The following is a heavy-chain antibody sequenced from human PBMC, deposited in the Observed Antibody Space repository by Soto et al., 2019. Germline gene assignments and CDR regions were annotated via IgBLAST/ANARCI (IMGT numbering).Heavy chain of an antibody. Sequence: EVQLVESGGGLVQPGGSLKLSCAASGFVFSGSAIHWVRQASGKGLEWVGRIRSEANSYATAYAASVRSRFTISRGDSENTADLQMDSLQTEDTAVYYCVRNSDYDNSYDMDVWGQGTTVTVSS. V-gene: IGHV3-73*02. CDR3: VRNSDYDNSYDMDV. CDR2: IRSEANSYAT. CDR1: GFVFSGSA. J-gene: IGHJ6*02. D-gene: IGHD4-17*01.